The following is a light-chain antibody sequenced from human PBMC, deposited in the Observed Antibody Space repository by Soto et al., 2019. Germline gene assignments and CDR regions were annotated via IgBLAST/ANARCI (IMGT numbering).Light chain of an antibody. CDR1: QNLSRN. Sequence: EVVXTXXPXXXSXXXGEXASLSCRASQNLSRNLAWYQHQPGQAPRLLIYGASTRVTGIPARFSGSGSGTDFTLTISSLQSEDSAVYYCQHYDNWPHTFGQGTKLEIK. J-gene: IGKJ2*01. CDR2: GAS. V-gene: IGKV3-15*01. CDR3: QHYDNWPHT.